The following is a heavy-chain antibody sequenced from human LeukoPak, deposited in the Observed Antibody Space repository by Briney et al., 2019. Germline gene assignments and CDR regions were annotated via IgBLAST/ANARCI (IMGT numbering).Heavy chain of an antibody. J-gene: IGHJ4*02. V-gene: IGHV3-74*01. CDR3: ARGGGYSYDRTHY. CDR2: INSDGSST. CDR1: GFTFSSYW. Sequence: GGSLRLSCAASGFTFSSYWMHWVRQAPGKGLAWVSRINSDGSSTSYADSVKGRFTISRDNAKNTLYLQMNSLRAEDTAVYYCARGGGYSYDRTHYWGQGTLVTVSS. D-gene: IGHD5-18*01.